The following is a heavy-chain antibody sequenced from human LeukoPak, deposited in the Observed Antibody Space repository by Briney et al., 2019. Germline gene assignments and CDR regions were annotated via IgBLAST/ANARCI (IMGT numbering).Heavy chain of an antibody. D-gene: IGHD3-9*01. CDR3: ASGMYYDILTGYYKGAFDI. CDR2: INAGNGNT. V-gene: IGHV1-3*01. CDR1: GYTFTSYA. J-gene: IGHJ3*02. Sequence: ASVKVSCKASGYTFTSYAMHWVRQAPGQRLEWMGWINAGNGNTKYSQKFQGRVTITRDTSASTAYVELSSLRSEDTAVYYCASGMYYDILTGYYKGAFDIWGQGTMVTVSS.